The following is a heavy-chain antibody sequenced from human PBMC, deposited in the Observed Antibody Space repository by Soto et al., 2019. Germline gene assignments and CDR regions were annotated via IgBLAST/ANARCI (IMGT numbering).Heavy chain of an antibody. CDR3: AKDPNYYDSSGYFDY. Sequence: VGSLRLSCAASGFTFSSYAMSWVRQAPGKGLEWVSAISGSGGSTYYADSVKGRFTISRDNSKNTLYLQMNSLRAEDTAVYYCAKDPNYYDSSGYFDYWGQGTLVTVS. J-gene: IGHJ4*02. CDR1: GFTFSSYA. D-gene: IGHD3-22*01. CDR2: ISGSGGST. V-gene: IGHV3-23*01.